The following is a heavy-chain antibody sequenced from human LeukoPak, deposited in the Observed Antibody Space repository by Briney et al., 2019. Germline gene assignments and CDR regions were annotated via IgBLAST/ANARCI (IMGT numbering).Heavy chain of an antibody. CDR2: IYYSGST. Sequence: SETLPLTCTVSGGSISSGGYYWSWIRQHPGKGLEWIGYIYYSGSTYYNPSLKSRVTISVDTSKNQFSLKLSSVTAADTAVYYCARAGLDEGATTSDWFDHWGQGTLVTVSS. CDR1: GGSISSGGYY. J-gene: IGHJ5*02. V-gene: IGHV4-31*03. D-gene: IGHD1-26*01. CDR3: ARAGLDEGATTSDWFDH.